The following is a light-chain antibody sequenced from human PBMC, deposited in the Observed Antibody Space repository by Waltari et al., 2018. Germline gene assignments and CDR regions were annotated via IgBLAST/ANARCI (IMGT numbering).Light chain of an antibody. CDR3: QKYVNLPAT. Sequence: CRASQGLSKNLAGYQQKPGQAPRLLIYDASIRATGIPDRFSGSGSGTDFSLTISRLEPEDFAVYYCQKYVNLPATFGQGTKVEIK. CDR1: QGLSKN. V-gene: IGKV3-20*01. J-gene: IGKJ1*01. CDR2: DAS.